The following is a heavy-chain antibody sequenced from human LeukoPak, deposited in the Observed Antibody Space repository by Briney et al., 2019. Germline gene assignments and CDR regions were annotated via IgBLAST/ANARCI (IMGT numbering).Heavy chain of an antibody. CDR2: IYYSGST. D-gene: IGHD5-12*01. CDR1: GGSISSSSYY. J-gene: IGHJ5*02. Sequence: SSETLSLTCTVSGGSISSSSYYWGWIRQPPGKGLEWIGSIYYSGSTYYNPSLKSRVTISVDTSKNQFSLKLSSETAADTAVYYCAGGFKRGYSGYDTWGQGTLVTVSS. V-gene: IGHV4-39*07. CDR3: AGGFKRGYSGYDT.